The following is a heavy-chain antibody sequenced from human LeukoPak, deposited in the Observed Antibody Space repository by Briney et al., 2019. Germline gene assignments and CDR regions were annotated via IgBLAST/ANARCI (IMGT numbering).Heavy chain of an antibody. Sequence: PSQTLSLTCTVSGGSISSGGYYWSWIRQPAGKGLEWIGRIYTSGSTNYNPSLKSRVTMSVDTSKNQFSLKLSSVTAADTAVYYCAREGKVTIFGVVMIPFDYWGQGTLVTVSS. J-gene: IGHJ4*02. CDR1: GGSISSGGYY. CDR3: AREGKVTIFGVVMIPFDY. D-gene: IGHD3-3*01. CDR2: IYTSGST. V-gene: IGHV4-61*02.